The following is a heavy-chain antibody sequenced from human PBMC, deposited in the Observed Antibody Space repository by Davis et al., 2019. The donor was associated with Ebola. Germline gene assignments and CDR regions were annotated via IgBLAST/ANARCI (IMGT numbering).Heavy chain of an antibody. CDR3: AREQYALDV. CDR2: VQNIGST. Sequence: PSETLSLTCTVSGGSISTYHWTWIRQPPGKGLEWIGYVQNIGSTKYNPSLRSRVTLLVDTSKNQFSLEMSSVTAADTAVYYCAREQYALDVWGQGTTVTVSS. CDR1: GGSISTYH. V-gene: IGHV4-59*01. J-gene: IGHJ6*02.